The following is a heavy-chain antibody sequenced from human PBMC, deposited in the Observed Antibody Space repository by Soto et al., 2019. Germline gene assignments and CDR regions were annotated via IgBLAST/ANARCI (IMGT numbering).Heavy chain of an antibody. CDR2: IYWDDDE. CDR1: GFSLNTGAVG. CDR3: VRNWRYYGGDYYYGMDA. V-gene: IGHV2-5*02. D-gene: IGHD3-10*01. J-gene: IGHJ6*02. Sequence: ITLKESGPTLVKPTQTLTLTCTFSGFSLNTGAVGVGWVSQPRGKAMEWLALIYWDDDERYRPSLRSRLNSTKDTINTHVVVTMTDMVPQDTATYYCVRNWRYYGGDYYYGMDAWGQGTTVTVSS.